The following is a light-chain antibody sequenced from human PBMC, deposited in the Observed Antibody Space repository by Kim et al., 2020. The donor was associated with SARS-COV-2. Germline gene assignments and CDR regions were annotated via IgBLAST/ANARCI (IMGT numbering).Light chain of an antibody. Sequence: PGECGTHSCRASQIIRDNYLAWYQQNPGQAPRHHSYGAANRATGIPDRFSGSGSGTDLTNNISRLEPEEFAVYYCQQHGRSLYTFGQGTKLEI. CDR1: QIIRDNY. J-gene: IGKJ2*01. CDR3: QQHGRSLYT. CDR2: GAA. V-gene: IGKV3-20*01.